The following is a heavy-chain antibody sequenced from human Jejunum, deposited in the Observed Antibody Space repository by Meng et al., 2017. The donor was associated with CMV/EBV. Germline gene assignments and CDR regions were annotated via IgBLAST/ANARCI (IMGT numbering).Heavy chain of an antibody. CDR1: FTVSIYA. CDR2: ISGSGGTT. D-gene: IGHD6-13*01. V-gene: IGHV3-23*01. CDR3: AKDASLPGAGAEFDF. J-gene: IGHJ4*02. Sequence: FTVSIYAMSGVRQAPGKGLEWVPVISGSGGTTHYADSVKGRFTISRDNSKNTLYLQMNSLRPEDTAVYYCAKDASLPGAGAEFDFWGQGTLVTVSS.